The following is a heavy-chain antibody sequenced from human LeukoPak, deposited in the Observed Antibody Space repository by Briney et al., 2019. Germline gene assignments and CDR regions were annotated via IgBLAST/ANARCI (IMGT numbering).Heavy chain of an antibody. J-gene: IGHJ6*03. D-gene: IGHD6-6*01. CDR2: INPSGGST. CDR1: GYTFTNYY. Sequence: ASVKVSCKASGYTFTNYYIHWVRQAPGQGLEWMGIINPSGGSTSYAQKFQGRVTMTRDTSTSTVNMDLSSLRSEDTAVYYCARDGSVYTGSPELGYCNYYMDVWGKGTTVTVSS. V-gene: IGHV1-46*01. CDR3: ARDGSVYTGSPELGYCNYYMDV.